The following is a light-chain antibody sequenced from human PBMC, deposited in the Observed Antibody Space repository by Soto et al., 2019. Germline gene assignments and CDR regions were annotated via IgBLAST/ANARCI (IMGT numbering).Light chain of an antibody. CDR3: QHYRGSPPNT. V-gene: IGKV3-20*01. J-gene: IGKJ2*01. Sequence: ETVLTQSPGTLSLSPGERAILSCRASQSISSNYLAWYQQKLGQAPRLLIFDASTRATGIPDRFSGSGSGTDFTLTISRLEPEDFAVYYCQHYRGSPPNTFGQGTKLEI. CDR2: DAS. CDR1: QSISSNY.